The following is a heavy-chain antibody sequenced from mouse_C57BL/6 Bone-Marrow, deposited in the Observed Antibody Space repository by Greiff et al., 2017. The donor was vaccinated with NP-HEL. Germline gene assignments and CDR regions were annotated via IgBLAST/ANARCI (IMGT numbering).Heavy chain of an antibody. CDR3: ARQGHGNYYFDY. CDR2: ISNGGGST. J-gene: IGHJ2*01. Sequence: EVKLMESGGGLVQPGGSLKLSCAASGFTFSDYYMYWVRQTPEKRLEWVAYISNGGGSTYYPDTVKGRFTISRDNAKNTLYLQMSRLKSEDTAMYYCARQGHGNYYFDYWGQGTTLTVSS. CDR1: GFTFSDYY. D-gene: IGHD2-1*01. V-gene: IGHV5-12*01.